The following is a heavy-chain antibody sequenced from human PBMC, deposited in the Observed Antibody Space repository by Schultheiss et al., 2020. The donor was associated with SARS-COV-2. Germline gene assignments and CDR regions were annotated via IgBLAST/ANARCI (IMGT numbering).Heavy chain of an antibody. J-gene: IGHJ4*02. CDR3: AHSTLFLTGYYPFNY. CDR2: IYWDDDK. D-gene: IGHD3-9*01. V-gene: IGHV2-5*02. Sequence: WVRQAPGKGLEWLALIYWDDDKRYSPSLKSRLTITKDTSKNQVVLTMTNMDPVDTATYYCAHSTLFLTGYYPFNYWGQGTLVTVSS.